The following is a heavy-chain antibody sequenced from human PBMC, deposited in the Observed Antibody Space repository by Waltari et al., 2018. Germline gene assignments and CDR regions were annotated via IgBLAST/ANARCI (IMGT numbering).Heavy chain of an antibody. CDR1: GFTFSSYA. V-gene: IGHV3-30-3*01. D-gene: IGHD1-1*01. Sequence: QVQLVESGGGVVQPGRSLRLSCAASGFTFSSYAMHWVRQAPGKGLEWVAVISYDGSNKYYADSVKGRFTISRDNSKNTLYLQMNSLRAEDTAVYYCARDKRNEAVYYYYYGMDVWGQGTTVTVSS. CDR3: ARDKRNEAVYYYYYGMDV. J-gene: IGHJ6*02. CDR2: ISYDGSNK.